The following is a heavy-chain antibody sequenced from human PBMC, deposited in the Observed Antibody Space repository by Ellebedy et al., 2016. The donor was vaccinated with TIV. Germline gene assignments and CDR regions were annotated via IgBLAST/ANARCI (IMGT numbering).Heavy chain of an antibody. J-gene: IGHJ6*02. CDR2: ISSSGSTI. CDR3: TRGGGLLWFGESSFPDYYGMDV. CDR1: GFTFSDYY. Sequence: GESLKISXAASGFTFSDYYMSWIRQAPGKGLEWVSYISSSGSTIYYADSVKGRFTISRDNAKNSLYLQMNSLKTEDTAVYYCTRGGGLLWFGESSFPDYYGMDVWGQGTTVTVSS. V-gene: IGHV3-11*01. D-gene: IGHD3-10*01.